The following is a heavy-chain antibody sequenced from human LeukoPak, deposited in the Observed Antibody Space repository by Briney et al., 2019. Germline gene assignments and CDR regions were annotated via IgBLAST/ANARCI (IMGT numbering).Heavy chain of an antibody. CDR3: ARVEYSSSWYYFDY. J-gene: IGHJ4*02. Sequence: GGSLRLSCAASGFTFSSYSMNWVRQAPGKGLELVSSISSSSSYIYYADSVKGRFTTSRDNAKNSLYLQMNSLRAEDTAVYYCARVEYSSSWYYFDYWGQGTLVTVSS. CDR1: GFTFSSYS. V-gene: IGHV3-21*01. D-gene: IGHD6-13*01. CDR2: ISSSSSYI.